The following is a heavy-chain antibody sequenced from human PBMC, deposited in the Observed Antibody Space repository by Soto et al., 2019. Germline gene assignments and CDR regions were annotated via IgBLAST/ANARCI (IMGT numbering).Heavy chain of an antibody. Sequence: EVQLVESGGGLVQPGGSLRLSCAASGFTFSSYSMNWVRQAPGKGLEWVSYISSSSSTIYYADSVKGRFTISRDNAKNSLYLQMNSLRAEDTAVYYCARDQDGDYSYYMDVWGKGTTVTVSS. D-gene: IGHD4-17*01. CDR3: ARDQDGDYSYYMDV. CDR1: GFTFSSYS. J-gene: IGHJ6*03. CDR2: ISSSSSTI. V-gene: IGHV3-48*01.